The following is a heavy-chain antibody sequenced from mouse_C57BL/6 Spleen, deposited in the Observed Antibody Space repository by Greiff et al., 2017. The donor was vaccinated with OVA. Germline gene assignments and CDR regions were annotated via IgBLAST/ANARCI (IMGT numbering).Heavy chain of an antibody. J-gene: IGHJ4*01. Sequence: VKLVESGPGLVAPSQSLSITCTVSGFSLTSYGVDWVRQSPGKGLEWLGVIWGVGSTNYNSALKSRLSISKDNSKSQVFLKMNSLQTDDTAMYYCARRYYYGSSYAMDYWGQGTSVTVSS. CDR3: ARRYYYGSSYAMDY. CDR1: GFSLTSYG. V-gene: IGHV2-6*01. D-gene: IGHD1-1*01. CDR2: IWGVGST.